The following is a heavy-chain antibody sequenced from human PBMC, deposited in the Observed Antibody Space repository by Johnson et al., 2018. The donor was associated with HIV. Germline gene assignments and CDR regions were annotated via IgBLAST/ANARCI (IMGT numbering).Heavy chain of an antibody. Sequence: VQLVESGGRVVRPGGSLTLSCAASGFSFSDYYMSWIRQAPGKGLEWVSYISGSGGTIYNADSVKGRFTISRDNAKNSLYLQLNSLRAEDTAVYYCAKDLGNWDSPRSAFDMWGQGTMVTVSS. CDR2: ISGSGGTI. J-gene: IGHJ3*02. CDR1: GFSFSDYY. CDR3: AKDLGNWDSPRSAFDM. D-gene: IGHD1/OR15-1a*01. V-gene: IGHV3-11*04.